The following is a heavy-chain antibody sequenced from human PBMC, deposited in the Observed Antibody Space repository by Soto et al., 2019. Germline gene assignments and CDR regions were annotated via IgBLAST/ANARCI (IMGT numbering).Heavy chain of an antibody. CDR2: IYYSGST. CDR3: ARQYGDYARGAFDI. Sequence: QVQLQESGPGLVKPSETLSLTCTVSGGSISSYYWSWIRQPPGKGLEWIGYIYYSGSTNYNPSLKSRVTIAVDTSKTQFSLKLGSVTAADTAVYYCARQYGDYARGAFDIWGQGTMVTVSS. V-gene: IGHV4-59*08. J-gene: IGHJ3*02. CDR1: GGSISSYY. D-gene: IGHD4-17*01.